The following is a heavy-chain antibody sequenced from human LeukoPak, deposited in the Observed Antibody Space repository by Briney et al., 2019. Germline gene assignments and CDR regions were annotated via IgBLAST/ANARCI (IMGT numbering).Heavy chain of an antibody. V-gene: IGHV1-2*02. CDR1: GYTFTDYY. D-gene: IGHD2-15*01. J-gene: IGHJ1*01. CDR3: ARRESATLMF. CDR2: INPNSGGT. Sequence: RASVKVSCKASGYTFTDYYMHWVRQAPGQGLEWMGWINPNSGGTNSAQRFQGRVTMTRDTSITTAYMELSSPRSDDTAVYYCARRESATLMFWGQGTLVTVSS.